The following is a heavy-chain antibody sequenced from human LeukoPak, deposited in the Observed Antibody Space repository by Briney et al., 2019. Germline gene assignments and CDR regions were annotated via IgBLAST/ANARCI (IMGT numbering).Heavy chain of an antibody. CDR3: ARDCSGGSCYGWYFDL. Sequence: GGSLSLSCAASGFTFSSYWMSWVRQAPGKGLEWVANIKQDGSEKYYVDSVKGRFTISRDNSKNSLYLQMNSLRAEDTAVYYCARDCSGGSCYGWYFDLWGRGTLVTVSS. V-gene: IGHV3-7*04. CDR2: IKQDGSEK. D-gene: IGHD2-15*01. CDR1: GFTFSSYW. J-gene: IGHJ2*01.